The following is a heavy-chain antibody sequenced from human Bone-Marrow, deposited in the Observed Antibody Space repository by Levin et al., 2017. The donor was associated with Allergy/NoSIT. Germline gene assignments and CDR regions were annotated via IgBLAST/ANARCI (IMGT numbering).Heavy chain of an antibody. D-gene: IGHD7-27*01. CDR2: IYHNGKT. V-gene: IGHV4-38-2*01. J-gene: IGHJ3*02. CDR1: RSSIHTNYY. CDR3: ARALGCESDTCPYDGFNI. Sequence: RASETLSLTCVVARSSIHTNYYWGWVRQPPGKGLEWIGNIYHNGKTSYNPSLRSRVTLSVETSKNQFSLKLSSVTAADTAVYYCARALGCESDTCPYDGFNIWGQGTMVTVSS.